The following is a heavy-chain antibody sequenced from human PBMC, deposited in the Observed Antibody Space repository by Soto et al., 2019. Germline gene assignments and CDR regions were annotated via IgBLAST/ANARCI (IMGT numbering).Heavy chain of an antibody. J-gene: IGHJ3*02. CDR1: GGSFSGYY. V-gene: IGHV4-34*01. CDR3: ARERGGNHAFDI. Sequence: SETLSLTCAVYGGSFSGYYWSWIRQPPGKGLEWIGEINHSGSTNYNPSLKSRVTISVDTSKNQLSLKLSSVTAADTAVYYCARERGGNHAFDIWGQGTMVTVSS. D-gene: IGHD1-1*01. CDR2: INHSGST.